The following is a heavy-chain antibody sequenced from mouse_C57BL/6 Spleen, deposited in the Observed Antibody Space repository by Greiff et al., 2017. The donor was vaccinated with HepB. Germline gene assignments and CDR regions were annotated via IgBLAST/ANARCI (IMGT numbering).Heavy chain of an antibody. CDR3: ARVAPFAY. J-gene: IGHJ3*01. V-gene: IGHV3-6*01. CDR2: ISYDGSN. CDR1: GYSITSGYY. Sequence: EVQLQESGPGLVKPSQSLSLTCSVTGYSITSGYYWNWIRQFPGNKLEWMGYISYDGSNNYNPSLKNRISITRDTSKNQFFLKLNSVTTEDTATCYCARVAPFAYWGQGTLVTVSA.